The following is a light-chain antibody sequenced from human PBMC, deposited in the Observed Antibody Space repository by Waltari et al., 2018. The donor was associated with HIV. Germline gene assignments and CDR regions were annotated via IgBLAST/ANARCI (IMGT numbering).Light chain of an antibody. CDR2: AAS. Sequence: DIQMTQSPSSLSASVGDTVTITCRASQSISSFLNWYQQKPGKAPKVLIFAASSVQSGVPSRFSGSGSGTDFTLTISSLQPEDFATYYCQQSYSTVYTFGQGTKLEIK. CDR1: QSISSF. CDR3: QQSYSTVYT. V-gene: IGKV1-39*01. J-gene: IGKJ2*01.